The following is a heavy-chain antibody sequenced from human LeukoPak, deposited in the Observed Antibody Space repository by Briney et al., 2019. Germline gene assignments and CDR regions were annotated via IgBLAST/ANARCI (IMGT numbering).Heavy chain of an antibody. Sequence: GESLKTSCKASGYSFTSYWIGWVRQMPGKGLGWVGIIDPSDSDIRYTPSFQGQVTISADKPLSTAYLQWNSLKASDTAIYYCARQTAMGRSGDYWGQGTLVTVSS. D-gene: IGHD7-27*01. CDR2: IDPSDSDI. J-gene: IGHJ4*02. CDR1: GYSFTSYW. V-gene: IGHV5-51*01. CDR3: ARQTAMGRSGDY.